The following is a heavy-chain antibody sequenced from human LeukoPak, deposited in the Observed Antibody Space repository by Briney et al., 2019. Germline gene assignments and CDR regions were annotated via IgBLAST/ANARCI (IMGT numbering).Heavy chain of an antibody. V-gene: IGHV3-30*18. CDR3: AKDLTGGGEFDP. J-gene: IGHJ5*02. Sequence: GGSLRLSCAASGFTFSSYGMHWVCQAPGKGLEWVAVISYDGSNKYYADSVKGRFTISRDNSKNTLYLQMNSLRAEDTAVYYCAKDLTGGGEFDPWGQGTLVTVSS. D-gene: IGHD3-16*01. CDR2: ISYDGSNK. CDR1: GFTFSSYG.